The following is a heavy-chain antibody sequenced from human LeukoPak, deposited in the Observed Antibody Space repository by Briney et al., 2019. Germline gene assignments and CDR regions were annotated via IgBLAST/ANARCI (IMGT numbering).Heavy chain of an antibody. Sequence: GGSLRLSCAASAFTFSSYAMNWVRQAPEKGLGWVSAISGSGGSTYYADSVKGRFTISRDNSKNTLYLQMNSLRAEDTAVYYCASRRASSWYEGFDYWGQGTPVTVSS. CDR3: ASRRASSWYEGFDY. V-gene: IGHV3-23*01. CDR1: AFTFSSYA. D-gene: IGHD6-13*01. CDR2: ISGSGGST. J-gene: IGHJ4*02.